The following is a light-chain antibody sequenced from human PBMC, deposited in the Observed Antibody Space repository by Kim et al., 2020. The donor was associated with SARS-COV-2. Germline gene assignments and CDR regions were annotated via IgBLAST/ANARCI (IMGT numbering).Light chain of an antibody. Sequence: DIQLTQSPSFLSASVGDRVTITCRASQGISSYLAWYQQKPGKAPKLLIYAASTLQSGVPLRFSGGGSGTEFTLTISSLQPEDFATYYCQLLNTYPRTFGQGTKLEI. CDR1: QGISSY. CDR2: AAS. V-gene: IGKV1-9*01. CDR3: QLLNTYPRT. J-gene: IGKJ2*01.